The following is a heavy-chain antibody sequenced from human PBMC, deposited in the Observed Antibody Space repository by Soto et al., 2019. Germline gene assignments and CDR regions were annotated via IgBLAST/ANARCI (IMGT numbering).Heavy chain of an antibody. Sequence: GASVKVSCKASGGTFSSYAISWVRQAPGQGLEWMGGIIPIFGTANYAQKFQGRVTITADESTSTAYMELSSLGSEDTAVYYCARDIVPSLYGSGSNHYYGMDVWGQGTTVTVSS. D-gene: IGHD3-10*01. CDR3: ARDIVPSLYGSGSNHYYGMDV. CDR2: IIPIFGTA. CDR1: GGTFSSYA. V-gene: IGHV1-69*13. J-gene: IGHJ6*02.